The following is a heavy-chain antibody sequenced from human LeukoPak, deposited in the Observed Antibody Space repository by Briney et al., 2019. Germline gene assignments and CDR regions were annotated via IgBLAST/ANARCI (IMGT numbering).Heavy chain of an antibody. J-gene: IGHJ4*02. CDR3: AKGLTGGLDC. CDR1: GFTFGSNA. CDR2: ISGSGGSS. V-gene: IGHV3-23*01. D-gene: IGHD1-20*01. Sequence: GGSLRLSCAASGFTFGSNAMSWVRQAPGKGLEWVSAISGSGGSSYYADSVKGRFTISRDNSKNTLYLQMSSLRVEDTAVYYCAKGLTGGLDCWGQGTLVTVSS.